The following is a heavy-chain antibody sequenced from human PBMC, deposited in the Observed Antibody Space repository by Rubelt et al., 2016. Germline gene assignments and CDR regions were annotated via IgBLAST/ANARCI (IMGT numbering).Heavy chain of an antibody. D-gene: IGHD6-13*01. Sequence: QVQLVQSGAEVKKPGSSVEVSCKASGGTFSSYAISWVRQAPGQGLEWMGWISAYNGNTNYAQKLQGRVTMTTDTSTSTGYMELRSLRSDDTAVYYCARDEGYSSSWYQNYWGQGTLVTVSS. CDR1: GGTFSSYA. J-gene: IGHJ4*02. V-gene: IGHV1-18*01. CDR3: ARDEGYSSSWYQNY. CDR2: ISAYNGNT.